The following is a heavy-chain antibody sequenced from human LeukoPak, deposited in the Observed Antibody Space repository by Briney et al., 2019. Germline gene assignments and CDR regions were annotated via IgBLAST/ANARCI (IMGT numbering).Heavy chain of an antibody. D-gene: IGHD6-6*01. CDR2: IYPGDSDT. V-gene: IGHV5-51*01. J-gene: IGHJ5*02. CDR1: GSRFTSYW. Sequence: GESLKISCKGSGSRFTSYWIGWVRQMPGKGLEWMGIIYPGDSDTRYSPSFQGQVTISADKSISTAYLQWSSLKASDTAMYYCARLKEYSSSSGWFDPWGQGTLVTVSS. CDR3: ARLKEYSSSSGWFDP.